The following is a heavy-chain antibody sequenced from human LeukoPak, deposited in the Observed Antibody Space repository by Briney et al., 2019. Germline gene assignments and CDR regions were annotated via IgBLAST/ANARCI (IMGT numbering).Heavy chain of an antibody. CDR2: MNPNSGNT. D-gene: IGHD6-13*01. Sequence: SVKVSCKASGYTFTSYDINWVRQAPGQGLEWMGWMNPNSGNTGYAQKFQGRVTITRNTSISTAYRELSRLRSEDTAVYYCARGVTGIAAAGSMVNYWGQGTLVTVSS. CDR1: GYTFTSYD. V-gene: IGHV1-8*03. J-gene: IGHJ4*02. CDR3: ARGVTGIAAAGSMVNY.